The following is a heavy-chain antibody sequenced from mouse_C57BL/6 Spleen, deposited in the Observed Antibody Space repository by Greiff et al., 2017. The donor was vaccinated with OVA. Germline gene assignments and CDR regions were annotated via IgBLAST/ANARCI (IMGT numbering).Heavy chain of an antibody. J-gene: IGHJ1*03. CDR1: GYTFTSYW. D-gene: IGHD2-1*01. V-gene: IGHV1-69*01. CDR2: IDPSDSYT. CDR3: ARTPVYYGNYVWYFDV. Sequence: QVQLKQPGAELVMPGASVELSCKASGYTFTSYWMHWVKQRPGQGLEWIGEIDPSDSYTNYNQKFKGKSTLTVDKSSSTAYMQLSSLTSEDSAVYYCARTPVYYGNYVWYFDVWGTGTTVTVSS.